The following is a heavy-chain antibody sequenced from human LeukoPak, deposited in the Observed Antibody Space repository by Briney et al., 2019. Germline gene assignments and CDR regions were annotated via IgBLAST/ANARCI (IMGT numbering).Heavy chain of an antibody. D-gene: IGHD5-24*01. Sequence: GGSLRLSCAASGFTFSSYAMHWVRQAPGKGLEYVSAISSNGGSTYYANSVKGRFTISRDNSKNTLYLQMGSLRAEDMAVYYCARAGVEMATILGDWGQGTLVTVSS. CDR1: GFTFSSYA. V-gene: IGHV3-64*01. CDR2: ISSNGGST. J-gene: IGHJ4*02. CDR3: ARAGVEMATILGD.